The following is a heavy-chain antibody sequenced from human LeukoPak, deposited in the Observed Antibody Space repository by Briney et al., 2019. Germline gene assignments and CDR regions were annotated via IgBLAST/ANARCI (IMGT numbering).Heavy chain of an antibody. CDR3: ARYAYYGSGIVYWYFDL. V-gene: IGHV4-30-4*07. CDR2: IYYSGST. J-gene: IGHJ2*01. Sequence: PSETLSLTCAVSGGSISSGGYSWSWIRQPPGKGLEWIGYIYYSGSTYYNPSLKSRVTISVDTSKNQFSLKLSSVTAADTAVYYCARYAYYGSGIVYWYFDLWGRGTLVTVSS. CDR1: GGSISSGGYS. D-gene: IGHD3-10*01.